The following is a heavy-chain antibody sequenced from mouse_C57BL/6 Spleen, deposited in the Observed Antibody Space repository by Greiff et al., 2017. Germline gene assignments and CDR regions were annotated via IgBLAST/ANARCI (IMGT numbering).Heavy chain of an antibody. CDR3: ARGEGYYSKGAWFAY. Sequence: QVQLQQSGAELVRPGSSVKLSCKASGYTFTSYWMDWVKQRPGQGLEWIGNIYPSDSETHYNQKFKDKATLTVDKSSSTAYMQLSSLTSEDSAVYYCARGEGYYSKGAWFAYWGQGTLVTVSA. CDR1: GYTFTSYW. CDR2: IYPSDSET. D-gene: IGHD2-5*01. J-gene: IGHJ3*01. V-gene: IGHV1-61*01.